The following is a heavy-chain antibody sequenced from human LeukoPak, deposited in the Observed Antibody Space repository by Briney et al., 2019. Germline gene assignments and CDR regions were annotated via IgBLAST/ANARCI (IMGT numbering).Heavy chain of an antibody. CDR3: ARMSYYGSGKYYYFDY. J-gene: IGHJ4*02. CDR2: IYHTGST. D-gene: IGHD3-10*01. Sequence: SQTLSLTCAVSGDSITSAGYSWGWIRQPPGKGLECIGYIYHTGSTYYSPSLKSRVTISVDRSKNQFSLNLTSATAADAAVYFCARMSYYGSGKYYYFDYWGQGTLVTVSS. CDR1: GDSITSAGYS. V-gene: IGHV4-30-2*01.